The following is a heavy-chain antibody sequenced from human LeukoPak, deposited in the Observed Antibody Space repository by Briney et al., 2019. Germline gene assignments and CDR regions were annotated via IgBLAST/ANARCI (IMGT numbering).Heavy chain of an antibody. CDR1: GFTFSSYE. D-gene: IGHD3-9*01. CDR3: ARRDYVILTGYDY. Sequence: GGSLRLSCVASGFTFSSYEMSWVRQAPGKGLEWVSYISSSGSSIYYADSVEGRFTISRDNAKNSLYLQMNSLRVDDTAVYYCARRDYVILTGYDYWGQGTLVTVSS. CDR2: ISSSGSSI. J-gene: IGHJ4*02. V-gene: IGHV3-48*03.